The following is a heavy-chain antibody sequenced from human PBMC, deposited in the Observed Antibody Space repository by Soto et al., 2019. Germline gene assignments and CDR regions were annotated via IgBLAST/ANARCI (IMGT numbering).Heavy chain of an antibody. D-gene: IGHD3-10*01. CDR3: ARPITMVRGVIDWFDP. CDR1: GYSFAGYW. CDR2: IDPSDSQT. V-gene: IGHV5-10-1*04. Sequence: GESLKISFKGSGYSFAGYWITWVRQKPGKGLEWRGRIDPSDSQTYYSPSFQGQVTISADKSISTAYLQWSSLNASDTAMYYCARPITMVRGVIDWFDPGGQGTLVTVSS. J-gene: IGHJ5*02.